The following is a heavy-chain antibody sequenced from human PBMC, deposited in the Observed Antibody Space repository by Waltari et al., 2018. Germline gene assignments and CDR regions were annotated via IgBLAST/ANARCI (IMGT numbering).Heavy chain of an antibody. D-gene: IGHD4-17*01. Sequence: EVQLVESGGGLIQPGGSLRLSCAASGFTVSGNYMRWVRQAPGKGLEWVSVIYRGGTTYYADSVKGRFTISRDNSKNTLYLQMNSLRAEDTAVYYCASHPYGDYWGWAFDIWGQGTMVTVSS. V-gene: IGHV3-53*01. CDR1: GFTVSGNY. CDR3: ASHPYGDYWGWAFDI. CDR2: IYRGGTT. J-gene: IGHJ3*02.